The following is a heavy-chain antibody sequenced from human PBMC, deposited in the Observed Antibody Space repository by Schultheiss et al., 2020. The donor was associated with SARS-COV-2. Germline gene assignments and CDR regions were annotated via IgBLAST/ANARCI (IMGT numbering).Heavy chain of an antibody. CDR3: ARPPLCRGTRCSDH. CDR1: GGSFSGYY. CDR2: INHSGST. V-gene: IGHV4-34*01. D-gene: IGHD2-2*01. Sequence: SETLSLTCAVYGGSFSGYYWSWIRQPPGKGLEWIGEINHSGSTNYNPSLKSRVTISVDTSKNQFSLKLSSVTAADTAVYYCARPPLCRGTRCSDHWGQGTLVTVSS. J-gene: IGHJ5*02.